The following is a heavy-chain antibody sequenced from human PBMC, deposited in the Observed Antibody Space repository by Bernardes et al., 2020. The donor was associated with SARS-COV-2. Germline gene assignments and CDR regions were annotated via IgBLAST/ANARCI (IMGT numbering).Heavy chain of an antibody. Sequence: SETLSLTCAVYGGSFSDYYWSWIRQPPGKGLEWIGEINHSGSTNYNPSLKSRVTISLDTSKNQFSLKLSSVTAADTAVYYCARGHGYSGYDPPGCFDYWGQGTLVTVSS. CDR3: ARGHGYSGYDPPGCFDY. CDR1: GGSFSDYY. D-gene: IGHD5-12*01. CDR2: INHSGST. V-gene: IGHV4-34*01. J-gene: IGHJ4*02.